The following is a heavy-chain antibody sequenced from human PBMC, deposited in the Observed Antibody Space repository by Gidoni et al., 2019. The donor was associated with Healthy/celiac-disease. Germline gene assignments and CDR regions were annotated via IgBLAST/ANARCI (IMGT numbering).Heavy chain of an antibody. CDR1: GFTFSRYS. Sequence: EVQLVESGGGLVKPGGSLRLSCAASGFTFSRYSMNWVRQAPGQGLEWVSSISSSSSYIYYADSVKGRFTISRDNAKNSLYLQMNSLRAEDTAVYYCARVELSSSFAFDIWGQGTMVTVSS. J-gene: IGHJ3*02. D-gene: IGHD6-6*01. CDR3: ARVELSSSFAFDI. CDR2: ISSSSSYI. V-gene: IGHV3-21*01.